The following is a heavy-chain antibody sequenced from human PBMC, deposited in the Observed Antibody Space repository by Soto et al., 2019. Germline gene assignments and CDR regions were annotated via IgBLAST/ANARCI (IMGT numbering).Heavy chain of an antibody. CDR1: GFSFDDYG. V-gene: IGHV3-9*01. CDR2: ISWSGGSI. D-gene: IGHD3-16*01. CDR3: AKSTCGTANGMDV. J-gene: IGHJ6*02. Sequence: EVQLVESGGGLVQPGRSLRLSCTASGFSFDDYGMHWVRQLPGKGLEWVSGISWSGGSIGYADSVKGRFSISRNHAKKSLYQQMNSLRPEDTALYYCAKSTCGTANGMDVWGQGTTVTVS.